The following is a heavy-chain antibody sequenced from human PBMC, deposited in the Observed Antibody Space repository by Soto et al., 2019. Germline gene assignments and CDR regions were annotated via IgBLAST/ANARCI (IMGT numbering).Heavy chain of an antibody. CDR1: GGTFSSYA. D-gene: IGHD6-13*01. CDR3: VKDSSRWYYFDY. CDR2: IIPIFGTA. J-gene: IGHJ4*02. Sequence: GASVKVSCKASGGTFSSYAISWVRQAPGQGLEWMGGIIPIFGTANYAQKFQGRVTITADESTSTAYMELSSLRSEDTAVYYCVKDSSRWYYFDYWGPGTLVTVSS. V-gene: IGHV1-69*13.